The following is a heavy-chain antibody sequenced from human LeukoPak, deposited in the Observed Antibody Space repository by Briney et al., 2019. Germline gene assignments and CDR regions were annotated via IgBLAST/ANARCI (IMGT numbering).Heavy chain of an antibody. J-gene: IGHJ4*02. V-gene: IGHV3-7*01. CDR1: GFTFSSYW. CDR3: ARGKTTSGMSAGY. CDR2: INQDGSEK. D-gene: IGHD1-1*01. Sequence: SGGSLRLSCAASGFTFSSYWMSWVRQAPGKGLEWVVNINQDGSEKHYVDSVKGRFTISRDNAKNSLSLQMNSLRAEDTAVYYCARGKTTSGMSAGYWGQGTLVTISP.